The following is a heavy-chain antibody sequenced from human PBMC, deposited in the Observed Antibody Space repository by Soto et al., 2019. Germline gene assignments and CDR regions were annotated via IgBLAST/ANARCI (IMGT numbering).Heavy chain of an antibody. J-gene: IGHJ2*01. V-gene: IGHV1-18*01. CDR2: IGAIVYGDGT. CDR1: GYNLDTHA. Sequence: QVQVVQSDDEVTRPGASVRISCKASGYNLDTHAMTWVRQAPGQGLGWKGWIGAIVYGDGTNYARKFQGGLAMATDTTPNAVYLDLRRLRSDDTAVYYGARGTKGARGWNFDLWGQGTLVVVSS. CDR3: ARGTKGARGWNFDL. D-gene: IGHD3-16*01.